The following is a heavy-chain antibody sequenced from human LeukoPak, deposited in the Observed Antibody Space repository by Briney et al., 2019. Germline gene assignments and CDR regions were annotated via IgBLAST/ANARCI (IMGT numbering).Heavy chain of an antibody. CDR2: IWYDGGNK. CDR1: GFTFGSYG. Sequence: GGSLRLSCAASGFTFGSYGMHWVRQAPGKGLEWVAVIWYDGGNKYYADSVKGRFTISRDNSKNTLYLQMNSLRAEDTAVYYCARDRRGGNSYFDYWGQGTLVTVSS. V-gene: IGHV3-33*01. J-gene: IGHJ4*02. CDR3: ARDRRGGNSYFDY. D-gene: IGHD5-18*01.